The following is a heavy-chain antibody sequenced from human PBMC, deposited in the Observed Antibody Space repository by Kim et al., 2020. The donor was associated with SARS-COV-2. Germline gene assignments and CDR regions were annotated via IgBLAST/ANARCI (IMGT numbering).Heavy chain of an antibody. CDR3: ASRGYCTNGVCYIHY. D-gene: IGHD2-8*01. Sequence: SETLSLTCAVYGGSFSGYYWSWIRQPPGKGLEWIGEINNSGSTNYNPSLKSRVTISVDTSKNQFSLKLSSVTAADTAVYYCASRGYCTNGVCYIHYWGQGTLVTVSS. CDR1: GGSFSGYY. CDR2: INNSGST. J-gene: IGHJ4*02. V-gene: IGHV4-34*01.